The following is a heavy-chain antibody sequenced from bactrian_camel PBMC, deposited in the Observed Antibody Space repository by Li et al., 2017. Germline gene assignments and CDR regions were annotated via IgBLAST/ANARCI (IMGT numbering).Heavy chain of an antibody. CDR1: GYADCWYD. CDR2: VRHNGAT. Sequence: VQLVESGGGSGQAGGSLRLSCAVAGYADCWYDMRWYRQVPGKGREFVSEVRHNGATRYADSVKGRFTISHDNAKTAITLQMNSLKPEDTATYYCRAEDMHQLRGFCPPLWGQGTQVTVS. CDR3: RAEDMHQLRGFCPPL. V-gene: IGHV3S10*01. J-gene: IGHJ4*01.